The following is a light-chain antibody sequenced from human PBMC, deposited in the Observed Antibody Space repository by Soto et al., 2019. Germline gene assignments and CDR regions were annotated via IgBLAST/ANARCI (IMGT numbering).Light chain of an antibody. CDR1: HDVRSW. J-gene: IGKJ1*01. Sequence: DIQMTQSPSSVSASVGDRVTISCRSSHDVRSWLACYQQKPGKAPNLLIYGASTLQSGVPSRFSCSGSGTDFTLTISSLQPEDFATYYCQQANGDPWTFGQGTKVEIK. V-gene: IGKV1-12*02. CDR2: GAS. CDR3: QQANGDPWT.